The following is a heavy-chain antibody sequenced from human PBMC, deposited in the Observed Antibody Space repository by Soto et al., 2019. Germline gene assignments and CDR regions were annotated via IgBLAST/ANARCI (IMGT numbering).Heavy chain of an antibody. Sequence: EVQLLESGGGLVQPGGSLRLSCAASGFTFSSYAMSWVRQAPGKGLEWVSAISGSGGSTYYADSVKGRFTISRDNAKNTLYLQMNRLRAEDTAVYYCEKDSHYYDSSGTVFDYWGQGTLVTVSS. D-gene: IGHD3-22*01. CDR3: EKDSHYYDSSGTVFDY. CDR2: ISGSGGST. V-gene: IGHV3-23*01. CDR1: GFTFSSYA. J-gene: IGHJ4*02.